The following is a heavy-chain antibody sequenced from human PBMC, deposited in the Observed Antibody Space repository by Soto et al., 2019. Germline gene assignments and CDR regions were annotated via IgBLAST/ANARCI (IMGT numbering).Heavy chain of an antibody. CDR3: ARGQHADSSRFPNLDGMDV. D-gene: IGHD2-2*01. CDR2: IIPIFGTA. J-gene: IGHJ6*02. V-gene: IGHV1-69*13. CDR1: RGTFSSYA. Sequence: SVKVSCKASRGTFSSYAISWVRQAPGQGXEWMGGIIPIFGTANYAQKFQGRVTITADESTSTAYMELSSLRSEDTAVYYCARGQHADSSRFPNLDGMDVWGQGTTVTVSS.